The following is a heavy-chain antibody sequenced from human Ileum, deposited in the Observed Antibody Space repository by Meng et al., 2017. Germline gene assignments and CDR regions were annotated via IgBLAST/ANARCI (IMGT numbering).Heavy chain of an antibody. Sequence: SETLSLTCTVSGVSISSSYWGWVRQPPGKGLEWVWYIYDSGSNKDNNINPDLQSRATISLDTSRNQFSLRLTAVTTADTADYYCARGAGRNGYNFYSSGQGTLVTVSS. CDR1: GVSISSSY. V-gene: IGHV4-59*01. J-gene: IGHJ4*02. CDR3: ARGAGRNGYNFYS. D-gene: IGHD5-24*01. CDR2: IYDSGSNKDN.